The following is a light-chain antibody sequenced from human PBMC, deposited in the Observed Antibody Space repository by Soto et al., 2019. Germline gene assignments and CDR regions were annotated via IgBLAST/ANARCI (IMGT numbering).Light chain of an antibody. CDR2: KAS. Sequence: RSASVPYRYNTTFRASQSISSWLAWYQQKPGKAPKLLIYKASSLESGVPSRFSGSGFGTEGTLTNSSLQSDDFATYFCQQYNSYWTFGQGTKVDIK. CDR3: QQYNSYWT. J-gene: IGKJ1*01. V-gene: IGKV1-5*03. CDR1: QSISSW.